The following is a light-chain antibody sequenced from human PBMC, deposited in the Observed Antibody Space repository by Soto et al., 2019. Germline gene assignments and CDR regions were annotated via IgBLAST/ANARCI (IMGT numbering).Light chain of an antibody. V-gene: IGKV3-20*01. CDR2: AAS. Sequence: EIGMTQSPATLSVSPGERATLSCRASQSVSSNLAWYQQKPGQAPRLLIYAASSRATGIPDRFSGGGSGTDFTLTISRLEPEDFAVYYCQQCGSSPWTFGQGTKVDIK. CDR3: QQCGSSPWT. J-gene: IGKJ1*01. CDR1: QSVSSN.